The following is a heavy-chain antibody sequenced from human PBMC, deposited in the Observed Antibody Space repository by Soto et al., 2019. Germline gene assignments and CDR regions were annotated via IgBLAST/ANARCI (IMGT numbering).Heavy chain of an antibody. Sequence: EVQLLESGGGVVQPGGSLRLSCAASGFTFSTYAMTWVRQAPGQGLEWVSAISGSGGTTYYAESVKGRFTISRDNSKNTLDLQMNSLRAEDTAVYYCASSWYEWYYADYWGQGTLVTVSS. CDR2: ISGSGGTT. CDR1: GFTFSTYA. CDR3: ASSWYEWYYADY. J-gene: IGHJ4*02. V-gene: IGHV3-23*01. D-gene: IGHD6-13*01.